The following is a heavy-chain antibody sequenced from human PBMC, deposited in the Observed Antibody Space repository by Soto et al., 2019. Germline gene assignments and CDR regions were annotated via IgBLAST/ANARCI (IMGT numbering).Heavy chain of an antibody. J-gene: IGHJ4*02. CDR1: GYTFTSFY. CDR3: ARGLTSGDY. Sequence: QVQLVQSGAEVKNPGASVKVSCKASGYTFTSFYIHWVRQAPGQGLEWMSIINPNGGSTNYAQNLQGRVTLTRDTSTNTVYIELSSLRSEDTAVYYCARGLTSGDYWGQGTLVTVSS. CDR2: INPNGGST. V-gene: IGHV1-46*01.